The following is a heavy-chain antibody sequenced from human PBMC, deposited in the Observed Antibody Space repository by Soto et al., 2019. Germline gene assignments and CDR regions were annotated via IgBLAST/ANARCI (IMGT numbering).Heavy chain of an antibody. Sequence: AGSLRLSCAVSGFRFRGYWMSWVRQAPGKGLEWVANIKQDESDKYYVDSVKGRFTISRDNAKNALYLQMNSLRVEDTAVYYCAAYCYTMTCTHFHGYSWGQGTQVTVSS. CDR3: AAYCYTMTCTHFHGYS. CDR1: GFRFRGYW. D-gene: IGHD3-16*02. V-gene: IGHV3-7*03. J-gene: IGHJ5*02. CDR2: IKQDESDK.